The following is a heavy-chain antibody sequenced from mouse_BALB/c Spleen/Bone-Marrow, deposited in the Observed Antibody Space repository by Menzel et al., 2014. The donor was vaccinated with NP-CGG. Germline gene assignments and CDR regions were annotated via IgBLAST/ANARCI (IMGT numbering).Heavy chain of an antibody. CDR3: ARDENYDIYWYFDV. V-gene: IGHV7-3*02. J-gene: IGHJ1*01. CDR1: GFTFTDYY. Sequence: DVKLVESGGGLVQPGDSLRLSCATSGFTFTDYYMSWVRQTPGKALEWLGFIRNKANGYTADYSVSVKGRFTISRDNSQNILYLQMNTLRAEDSATYYCARDENYDIYWYFDVWGAGTTVTVSS. D-gene: IGHD1-1*01. CDR2: IRNKANGYTA.